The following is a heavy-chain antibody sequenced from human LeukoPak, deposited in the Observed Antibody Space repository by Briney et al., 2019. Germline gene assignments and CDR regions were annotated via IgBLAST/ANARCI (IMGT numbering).Heavy chain of an antibody. Sequence: ASVKVSCKASGGTFSSYAISWVRQAPGQGPEWMGGIIPIFGTANYAQKFQGRVTITTDESTSTAYMELSSLRSEDTAVYYCAAYYDFWSGYYTQGYYYYYMDVWGKGTTVTVSS. CDR2: IIPIFGTA. CDR1: GGTFSSYA. CDR3: AAYYDFWSGYYTQGYYYYYMDV. D-gene: IGHD3-3*01. V-gene: IGHV1-69*05. J-gene: IGHJ6*03.